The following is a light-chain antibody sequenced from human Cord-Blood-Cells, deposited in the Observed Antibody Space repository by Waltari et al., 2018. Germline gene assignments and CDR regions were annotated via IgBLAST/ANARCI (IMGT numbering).Light chain of an antibody. CDR1: SSDVGSYNL. V-gene: IGLV2-23*01. Sequence: QSDLTQPASASGSPVQSITISCTGTSSDVGSYNLVSWYQQHPGKAPKLMIYEGSKRPSGVSNRFSGSKSGNTASLTSSGLQAEDEADYYCCSYAGSSTHVVFGGGTKLTVL. J-gene: IGLJ2*01. CDR2: EGS. CDR3: CSYAGSSTHVV.